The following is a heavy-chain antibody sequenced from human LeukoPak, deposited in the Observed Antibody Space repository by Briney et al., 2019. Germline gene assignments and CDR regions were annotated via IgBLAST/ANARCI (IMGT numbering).Heavy chain of an antibody. CDR3: ARAKGSIAGAAIYYSDY. V-gene: IGHV1-2*04. D-gene: IGHD6-13*01. J-gene: IGHJ4*02. CDR2: INCNSGGT. Sequence: EASVKVSCKASGYTFTAYYIHWVRQAPGQGLEWMGWINCNSGGTNYAQKFQGSVTMTRDTSISTAYMELSSLTSDGTAVYYCARAKGSIAGAAIYYSDYWGQGTLVTVSS. CDR1: GYTFTAYY.